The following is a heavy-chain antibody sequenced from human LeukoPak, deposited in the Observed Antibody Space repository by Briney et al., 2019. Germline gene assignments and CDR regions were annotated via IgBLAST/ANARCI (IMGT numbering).Heavy chain of an antibody. J-gene: IGHJ6*04. CDR1: GFTFSSYN. V-gene: IGHV3-21*01. CDR3: AELGITMIGGV. Sequence: GGSLRLSCAASGFTFSSYNMNWVRQAPGKGLEWVSSISSSSDYIYYADSVKGRFTISRDNAKNSLYLQMNSLRAEDTAVYYCAELGITMIGGVWGKGTTVTISS. D-gene: IGHD3-10*02. CDR2: ISSSSDYI.